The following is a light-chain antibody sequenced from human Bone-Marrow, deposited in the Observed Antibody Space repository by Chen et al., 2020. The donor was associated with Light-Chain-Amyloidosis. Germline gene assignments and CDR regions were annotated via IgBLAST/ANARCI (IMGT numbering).Light chain of an antibody. CDR2: DVS. J-gene: IGLJ2*01. CDR3: SSYTSSSTLV. Sequence: QSALTQPASVSGSPGQSITTSCTGTSSDVGGYNYVSWYQQHPGKAPKLMIYDVSNRPSGVSNRFSGSKPGNTASLTISGLQAEDEADYYCSSYTSSSTLVFGGGTKLTVL. V-gene: IGLV2-14*01. CDR1: SSDVGGYNY.